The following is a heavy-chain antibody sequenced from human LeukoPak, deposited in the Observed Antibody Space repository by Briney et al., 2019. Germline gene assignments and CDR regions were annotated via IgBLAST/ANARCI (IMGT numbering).Heavy chain of an antibody. V-gene: IGHV4-59*08. Sequence: SETLSLTCTVSGGSITSYYWSWIRQPPGKGLEWIGHISYSGSTNYNPSLKSRVTVSVDTSKNQFSLMLSSVTAADTAVYYCARFGITVVRGGKYYFDYWGQGTLVTVSS. CDR1: GGSITSYY. CDR3: ARFGITVVRGGKYYFDY. CDR2: ISYSGST. D-gene: IGHD3-10*01. J-gene: IGHJ4*02.